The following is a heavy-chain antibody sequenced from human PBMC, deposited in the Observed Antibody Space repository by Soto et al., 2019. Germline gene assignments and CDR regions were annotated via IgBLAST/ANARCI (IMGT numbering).Heavy chain of an antibody. J-gene: IGHJ4*02. V-gene: IGHV3-7*01. CDR2: IQQDGNVK. CDR3: ARVGYSGWPLEY. Sequence: EVQLVESGGGLVQPGGSLRLSWAAAGFTFSSFWMIGFPQAPGKGLEWVANIQQDGNVKYCVDSVKGRFTISRDNATNSLYLQMNSLRAEDTAVYYCARVGYSGWPLEYWGQGTLVTVSS. CDR1: GFTFSSFW. D-gene: IGHD5-12*01.